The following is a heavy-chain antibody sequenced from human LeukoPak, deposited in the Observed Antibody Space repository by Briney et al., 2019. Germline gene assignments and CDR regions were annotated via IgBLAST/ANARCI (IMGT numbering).Heavy chain of an antibody. V-gene: IGHV3-15*01. CDR3: TTDSGIEDYFDY. Sequence: PGGSLRLSCAASGFTFSNAWMSWVRQAPGKGLEWVGRIKSKTDGGTTDYAAPVKGRFTIARDDSKTTLYLQMNSLKTEDTAVYYCTTDSGIEDYFDYWGQGTLVTVSS. CDR1: GFTFSNAW. D-gene: IGHD1-26*01. CDR2: IKSKTDGGTT. J-gene: IGHJ4*02.